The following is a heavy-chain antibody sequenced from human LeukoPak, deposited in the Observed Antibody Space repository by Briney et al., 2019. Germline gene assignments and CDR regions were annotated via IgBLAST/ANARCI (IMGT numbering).Heavy chain of an antibody. CDR2: ISISSTTI. CDR1: GFSFSTYS. V-gene: IGHV3-48*01. CDR3: ARFPSGSWPFDY. D-gene: IGHD1-26*01. Sequence: HAGGSLRLSCEPSGFSFSTYSMNWVRQAPGKGLEWISYISISSTTIYYADSVKGRFTISRDNSKNTLYLQMNSLRAEDTAVYYCARFPSGSWPFDYRGQGTLVTVSS. J-gene: IGHJ4*02.